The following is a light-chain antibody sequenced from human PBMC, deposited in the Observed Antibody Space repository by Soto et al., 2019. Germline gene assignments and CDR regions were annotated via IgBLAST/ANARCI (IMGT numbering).Light chain of an antibody. V-gene: IGLV2-8*01. Sequence: QSVLTQPPSASGSPGQSVTISCTGTSSDVGGYNYVSWYQQHPGKAPKLMIYEVSKRPSGVPDRFSGSKSGNTASLTVSGLQAEDEADYYCSSYAGSNNFGVFGGGTKLPVL. CDR1: SSDVGGYNY. CDR2: EVS. J-gene: IGLJ2*01. CDR3: SSYAGSNNFGV.